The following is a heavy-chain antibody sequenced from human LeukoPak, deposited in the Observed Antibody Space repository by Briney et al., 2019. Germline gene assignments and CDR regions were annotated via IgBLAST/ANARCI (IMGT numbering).Heavy chain of an antibody. CDR1: GFSFGTYW. CDR3: ARHTNGWYGAFDI. V-gene: IGHV3-7*01. CDR2: IKEDGSEK. J-gene: IGHJ3*02. D-gene: IGHD6-19*01. Sequence: GGSLRLSCAVSGFSFGTYWMTCVRQAPGKGLEWVVNIKEDGSEKYYVDSVRGRFTISRDIAKNSLYLQMNSLRAEDTAVYYCARHTNGWYGAFDIWGQGTMVTVSS.